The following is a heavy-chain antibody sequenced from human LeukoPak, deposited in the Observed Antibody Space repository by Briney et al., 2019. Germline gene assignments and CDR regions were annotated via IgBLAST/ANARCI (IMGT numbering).Heavy chain of an antibody. CDR2: IYYSGST. CDR1: GGSISGYY. J-gene: IGHJ5*02. Sequence: SETLSLTCTVSGGSISGYYWSWIRQPPGKGLEWIGYIYYSGSTNYNPSLKSRVTISVDTSKNQFSLKLSSVTAADTAVYYCARERGGSYPLNWFDPWGQGTLVTVSS. V-gene: IGHV4-59*12. D-gene: IGHD1-26*01. CDR3: ARERGGSYPLNWFDP.